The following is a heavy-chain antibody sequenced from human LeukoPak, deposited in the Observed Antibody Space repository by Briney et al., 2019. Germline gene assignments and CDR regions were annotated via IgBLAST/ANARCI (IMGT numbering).Heavy chain of an antibody. Sequence: GASVKVSCKVSGYTLTELSMHWVRQAPGKGLEWMGRFDPEDGETIYAQKFQGRVTMTADTSTDTAYMELSRLRSDDTAVYYCASPRVAGDAFDIWGQGTMVTVSS. D-gene: IGHD3-10*01. CDR3: ASPRVAGDAFDI. V-gene: IGHV1-24*01. CDR1: GYTLTELS. J-gene: IGHJ3*02. CDR2: FDPEDGET.